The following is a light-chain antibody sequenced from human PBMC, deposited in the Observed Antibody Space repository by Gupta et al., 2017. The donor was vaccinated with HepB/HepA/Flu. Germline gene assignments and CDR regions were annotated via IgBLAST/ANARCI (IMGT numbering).Light chain of an antibody. CDR2: AAS. CDR3: QRDNSYPQVT. J-gene: IGKJ5*01. CDR1: QGISSW. Sequence: DIQMTQSPSSLSASVGDRVTIPCRASQGISSWLAWYQQKPEKAPKSLIYAASSLQSGVPSRFSGSGCRTDFTLTISILQLEAFAPYYCQRDNSYPQVTFGQGTHLEIK. V-gene: IGKV1D-16*01.